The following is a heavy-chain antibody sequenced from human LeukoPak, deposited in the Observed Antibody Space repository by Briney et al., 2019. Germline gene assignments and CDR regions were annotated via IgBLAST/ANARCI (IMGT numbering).Heavy chain of an antibody. J-gene: IGHJ5*02. Sequence: ASVKVSCKASGYTFTSYYMHWMRQAPGQGLEWMGIINPSGGSTSYAQKFQGRVTMTRDTSTSTVYMELSSLRSEDTAVYYCARHVPLDYSRRANWLDPWGQGTLVTVSS. D-gene: IGHD4-11*01. V-gene: IGHV1-46*01. CDR2: INPSGGST. CDR1: GYTFTSYY. CDR3: ARHVPLDYSRRANWLDP.